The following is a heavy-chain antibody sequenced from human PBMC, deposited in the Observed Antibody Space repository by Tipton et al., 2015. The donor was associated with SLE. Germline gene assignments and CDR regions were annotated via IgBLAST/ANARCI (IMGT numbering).Heavy chain of an antibody. V-gene: IGHV4-59*08. CDR1: GGSMGTYC. CDR2: ICYSGFS. Sequence: TLSLTCTVSGGSMGTYCWSWIRQSPEKGLEWIAFICYSGFSNYNPSLKSRVTVSLDTSKKQFSLGLNSVTAADTAVYYCARISGNFPFDYWGQGHLVTVSS. CDR3: ARISGNFPFDY. J-gene: IGHJ4*02. D-gene: IGHD1-26*01.